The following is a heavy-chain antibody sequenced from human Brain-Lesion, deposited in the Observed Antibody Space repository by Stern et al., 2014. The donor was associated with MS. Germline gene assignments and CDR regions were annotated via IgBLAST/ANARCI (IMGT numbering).Heavy chain of an antibody. Sequence: QVQLQESGPGLVKPSQTLSLTCTVSGGSINSGNYYWTWIRQHTGKGLEWIGYIFYSGMPYYNPSLKSRLTISVDTSKNQFALKLSSVTAADTAVYYCATSSGSPRRGFYFDYWGQGILVTVSS. CDR3: ATSSGSPRRGFYFDY. V-gene: IGHV4-31*03. J-gene: IGHJ4*02. D-gene: IGHD3-10*01. CDR1: GGSINSGNYY. CDR2: IFYSGMP.